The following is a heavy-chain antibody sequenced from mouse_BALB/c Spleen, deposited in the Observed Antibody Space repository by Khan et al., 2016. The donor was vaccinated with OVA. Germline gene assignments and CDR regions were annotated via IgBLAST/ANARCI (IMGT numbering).Heavy chain of an antibody. CDR2: INPSNGYT. V-gene: IGHV1-4*01. Sequence: VQLQESGAELARPGASVKMSCKASGYTFTTYTMHWVKQRPGQGLEWIGYINPSNGYTNYNQKFKDKSTLTADKSSSTAYMQLSSLTSDYSAAYYCAREGAYYRSDGWFSYWGQGTLVTVSA. CDR1: GYTFTTYT. D-gene: IGHD2-14*01. CDR3: AREGAYYRSDGWFSY. J-gene: IGHJ3*01.